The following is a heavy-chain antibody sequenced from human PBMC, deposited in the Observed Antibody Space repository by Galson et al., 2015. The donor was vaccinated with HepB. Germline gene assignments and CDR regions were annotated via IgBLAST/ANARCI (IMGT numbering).Heavy chain of an antibody. CDR1: GFTFDDYA. CDR2: ISWNGGSI. J-gene: IGHJ4*02. D-gene: IGHD3-16*01. V-gene: IGHV3-9*01. Sequence: SLRLSCAASGFTFDDYAMYWVRQAPGKGLEWVSGISWNGGSIGYADSVKGRFTISRDNAKNSLYLQMNSLRTEDTALYYCGKDTGDFVWWRLDYWGQGTLVTVSS. CDR3: GKDTGDFVWWRLDY.